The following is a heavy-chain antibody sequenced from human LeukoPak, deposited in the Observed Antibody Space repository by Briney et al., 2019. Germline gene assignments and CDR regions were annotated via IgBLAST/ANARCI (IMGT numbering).Heavy chain of an antibody. J-gene: IGHJ4*02. CDR3: ARDGPNYYDFWSGYPEGGYFDY. CDR1: GFTVSSYS. V-gene: IGHV3-21*01. Sequence: GGSLRLSCAASGFTVSSYSMNWVRQAPGKGLEWVSSISSSSSYIYYADSVKGRFTISRDNAKNSLYLQMNSLRAEDTAVYYCARDGPNYYDFWSGYPEGGYFDYWGQGTLVTVSS. D-gene: IGHD3-3*01. CDR2: ISSSSSYI.